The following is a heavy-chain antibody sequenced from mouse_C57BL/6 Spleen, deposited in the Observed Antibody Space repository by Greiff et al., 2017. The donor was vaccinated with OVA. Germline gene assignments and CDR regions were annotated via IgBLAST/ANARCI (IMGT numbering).Heavy chain of an antibody. CDR3: ARRGVYYYGSSSYYYAMDY. CDR1: GYTFTSYW. Sequence: VQLQQPGAELVKPGASVKMSCKASGYTFTSYWITWVKQRPGQGLEWIGDIYPGSGSTNYNEKFKSKATLTVDTSSSTAYMQLSSLTSEDSAVYYCARRGVYYYGSSSYYYAMDYWGQGTSVTVSS. J-gene: IGHJ4*01. D-gene: IGHD1-1*01. CDR2: IYPGSGST. V-gene: IGHV1-55*01.